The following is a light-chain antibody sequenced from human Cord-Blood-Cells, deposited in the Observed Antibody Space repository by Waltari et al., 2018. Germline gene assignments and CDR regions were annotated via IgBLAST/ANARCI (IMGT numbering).Light chain of an antibody. CDR1: LSVSSY. Sequence: IVLTQSTATLSLSPGDRATLSCRASLSVSSYLAWYQQKQRPAPSLLIYYAANRANGIPARFSGSGSGTDFTITISSREPEDVAVYYCQQRSNWPPYTFGQGTKLEIK. J-gene: IGKJ2*01. V-gene: IGKV3-11*01. CDR2: YAA. CDR3: QQRSNWPPYT.